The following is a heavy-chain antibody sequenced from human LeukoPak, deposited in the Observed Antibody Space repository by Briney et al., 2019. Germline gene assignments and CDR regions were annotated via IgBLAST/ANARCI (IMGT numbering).Heavy chain of an antibody. CDR3: ARASQRRYLEWYDAFDL. CDR2: ITSSGKYI. J-gene: IGHJ3*01. CDR1: GFTFSSAH. Sequence: GGSLRLSCAASGFTFSSAHMIWVRQAPGKGPAWVSSITSSGKYIYYGDSVKGRCTIFRDNAKNSLFLQLSNLRAEDTALYYCARASQRRYLEWYDAFDLWGRGTMVTVSS. V-gene: IGHV3-21*01. D-gene: IGHD3-3*01.